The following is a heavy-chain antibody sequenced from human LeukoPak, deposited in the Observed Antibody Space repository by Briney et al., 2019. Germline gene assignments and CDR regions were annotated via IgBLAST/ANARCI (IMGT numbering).Heavy chain of an antibody. D-gene: IGHD3-10*01. CDR3: ARAWFTMVRGVVGY. Sequence: ASVKVSCKASGYTFTGYYMHWVRQAPGQGLEWMGWINPNSGGTNYAQKFQGRVTMTRDTSISTAYMELSRLRSDDTAVYCCARAWFTMVRGVVGYWGQGTLVTVSS. V-gene: IGHV1-2*02. J-gene: IGHJ4*02. CDR2: INPNSGGT. CDR1: GYTFTGYY.